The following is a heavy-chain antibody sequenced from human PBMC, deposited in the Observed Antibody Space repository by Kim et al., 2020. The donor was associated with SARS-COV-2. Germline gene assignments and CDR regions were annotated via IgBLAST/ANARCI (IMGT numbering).Heavy chain of an antibody. Sequence: GGSLRLSCAASGFTFDDYAMHWVRQAPGKGLEWVSGISWNSGSIGYADSVKGRFTISRDNAKNSLYLQMNSLRAEDTALYYCAKDLGYSYGYSPFDYWGQGTLVTVSS. V-gene: IGHV3-9*01. CDR3: AKDLGYSYGYSPFDY. CDR1: GFTFDDYA. D-gene: IGHD5-18*01. CDR2: ISWNSGSI. J-gene: IGHJ4*02.